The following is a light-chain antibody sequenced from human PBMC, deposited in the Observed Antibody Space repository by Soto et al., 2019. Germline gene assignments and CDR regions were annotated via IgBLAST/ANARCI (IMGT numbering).Light chain of an antibody. CDR1: QSITTW. Sequence: DIQMTQSPSTVSAYVGDSVTITCRASQSITTWLAWYQQRPGKAPKLLIYDVSSLQSGVPSRFSGSGSGTEFTLTISSLQPDDVANYYYQQYSSSPTFGQGTKVDIK. J-gene: IGKJ1*01. CDR3: QQYSSSPT. CDR2: DVS. V-gene: IGKV1-5*01.